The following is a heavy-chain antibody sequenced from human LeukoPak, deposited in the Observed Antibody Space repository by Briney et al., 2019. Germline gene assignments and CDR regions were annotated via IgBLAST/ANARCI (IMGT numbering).Heavy chain of an antibody. J-gene: IGHJ5*02. Sequence: GESLKISCKGSGYSFTSYWIGWVRQMPGKGLEWMGIIYPGDSDTRYSPSFQGQVTISADKSISTAYLQWSSLKASDTAMYYCARELLWFGELHNWFDPWGQGTLVTVSS. D-gene: IGHD3-10*01. CDR1: GYSFTSYW. V-gene: IGHV5-51*01. CDR3: ARELLWFGELHNWFDP. CDR2: IYPGDSDT.